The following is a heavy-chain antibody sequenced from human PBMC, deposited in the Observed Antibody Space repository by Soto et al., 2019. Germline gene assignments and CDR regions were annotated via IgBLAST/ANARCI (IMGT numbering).Heavy chain of an antibody. CDR2: INAYSGDT. Sequence: QAQLVQSGAEVKKPGASVKVSCKASGYTFTDYYMHWVRKAPGQGLEGMGWINAYSGDTNYAQNFQGWVTMTRDTSHGTAYMELSRLRSXDTAVYYCAXXXVXXEGXYYNFFYGMDVWGQGTTVTVSS. D-gene: IGHD3-10*01. V-gene: IGHV1-2*04. J-gene: IGHJ6*02. CDR1: GYTFTDYY. CDR3: AXXXVXXEGXYYNFFYGMDV.